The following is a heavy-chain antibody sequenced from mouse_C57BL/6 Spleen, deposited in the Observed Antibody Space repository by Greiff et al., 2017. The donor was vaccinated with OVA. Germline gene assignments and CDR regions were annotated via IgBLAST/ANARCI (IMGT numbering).Heavy chain of an antibody. CDR3: ARDQDSGYFDY. D-gene: IGHD3-1*01. CDR2: ISDGGSYT. V-gene: IGHV5-4*01. Sequence: EVQVVESGGGLVKPGGSLKLSCAASGFTFSSYAMSWVRQTPEKRLEWVATISDGGSYTYYPDNVKGRFTISRDNAKNNLYLQMSNLKSEDTAMYYCARDQDSGYFDYWGQGTTLTVSA. CDR1: GFTFSSYA. J-gene: IGHJ2*01.